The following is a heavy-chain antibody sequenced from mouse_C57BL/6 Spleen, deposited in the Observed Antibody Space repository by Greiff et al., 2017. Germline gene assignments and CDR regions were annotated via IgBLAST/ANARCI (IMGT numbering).Heavy chain of an antibody. J-gene: IGHJ1*03. Sequence: QVQLQQSGAELARPGASVKLSCKASGYTFTSYGISWVKQRTGQGLEWIGEIYPRSGNTYYNEKFKGKATLTADKSSSTAYMELRSLTSEDSAVYFCARGDTTVVARNWYFDVWGTGTTVTVSS. CDR1: GYTFTSYG. CDR2: IYPRSGNT. CDR3: ARGDTTVVARNWYFDV. V-gene: IGHV1-81*01. D-gene: IGHD1-1*01.